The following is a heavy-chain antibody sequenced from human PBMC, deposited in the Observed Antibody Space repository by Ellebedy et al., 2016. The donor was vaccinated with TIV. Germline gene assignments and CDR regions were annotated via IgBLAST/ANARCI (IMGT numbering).Heavy chain of an antibody. V-gene: IGHV3-21*01. CDR1: GFTFSSYS. D-gene: IGHD2-2*03. J-gene: IGHJ4*02. Sequence: GGSLRLSXAASGFTFSSYSMNWVRQAPGKGLEWVSSVGTSSSYIYYADSVKGRFTISRDNAKKSLYLQMNSLRAEDTAVYYCARDPSRGYCRSTSCYSVDYWGQGTLVTVSS. CDR3: ARDPSRGYCRSTSCYSVDY. CDR2: VGTSSSYI.